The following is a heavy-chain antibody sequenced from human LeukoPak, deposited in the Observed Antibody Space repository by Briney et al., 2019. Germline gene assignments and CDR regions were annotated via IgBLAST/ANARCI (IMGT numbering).Heavy chain of an antibody. D-gene: IGHD3-22*01. CDR2: INHSGST. CDR3: ARGRYYYDSSGYYPSRGYDY. Sequence: PSETLSLTCAVYGGSFSGYYWSWIRQPPGKGLEWIGEINHSGSTNYNPSLKSRVTISVDTSKNQFSLKLSSVTAADTAVYYCARGRYYYDSSGYYPSRGYDYWGQGTLVTVSS. CDR1: GGSFSGYY. V-gene: IGHV4-34*01. J-gene: IGHJ4*02.